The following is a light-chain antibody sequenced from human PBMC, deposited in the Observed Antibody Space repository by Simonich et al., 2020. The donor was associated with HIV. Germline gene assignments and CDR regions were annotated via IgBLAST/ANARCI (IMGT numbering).Light chain of an antibody. CDR1: QSLLHSNGYNY. Sequence: DIVMTQSPLSLPVTPGEPASISCRSSQSLLHSNGYNYLDWYLQKPGQSPQLLIYLGSNRASGVPDRFSGSGSGTDFTLKISRVEAEDVGVYYCMQGTNWPLSFGQGTKLEIK. V-gene: IGKV2-28*01. CDR2: LGS. J-gene: IGKJ2*01. CDR3: MQGTNWPLS.